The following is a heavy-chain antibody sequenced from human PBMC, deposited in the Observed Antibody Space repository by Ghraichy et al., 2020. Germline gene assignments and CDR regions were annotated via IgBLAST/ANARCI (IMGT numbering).Heavy chain of an antibody. J-gene: IGHJ6*02. Sequence: GGYLRLSCAASGFTFSTYCMHWVRQAPGKGLVWVSRISSDGGSPIYADSVKGRFTISRDNAKNTLYLQVNSLRAEDTAVYYCARGGHYDARYYGMDVWGQGTTVTVSS. D-gene: IGHD3-3*01. CDR1: GFTFSTYC. CDR3: ARGGHYDARYYGMDV. CDR2: ISSDGGSP. V-gene: IGHV3-74*01.